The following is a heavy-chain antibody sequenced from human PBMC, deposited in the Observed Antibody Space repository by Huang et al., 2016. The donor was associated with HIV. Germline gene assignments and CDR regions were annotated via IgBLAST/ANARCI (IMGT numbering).Heavy chain of an antibody. CDR2: IIPSFGTA. CDR3: ARARGYYDSSVSYYFDY. CDR1: GGTFSSYA. Sequence: QVQLVQSGAEVKKPGSSVKVSCKASGGTFSSYAISWVRQAPGQGLGWMGGIIPSFGTANDEQKFQGRVTITADESTSTAYMELSSLRSEDTAVYYCARARGYYDSSVSYYFDYWGQGTLVTVSS. D-gene: IGHD3-22*01. V-gene: IGHV1-69*13. J-gene: IGHJ4*02.